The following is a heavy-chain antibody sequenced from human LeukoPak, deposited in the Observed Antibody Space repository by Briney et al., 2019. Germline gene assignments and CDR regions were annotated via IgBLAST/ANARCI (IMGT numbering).Heavy chain of an antibody. CDR2: INHSGST. J-gene: IGHJ3*02. Sequence: SETLALICAVYGGSFNLYYWIWIRQPPTKGLEWIREINHSGSTNYNPSLTSRVTISVDTSKNQFSLKLSSVTAADTAVYYCATGVPWLRSHAFDIWGQGTMVTVSS. CDR1: GGSFNLYY. D-gene: IGHD5-12*01. V-gene: IGHV4-34*01. CDR3: ATGVPWLRSHAFDI.